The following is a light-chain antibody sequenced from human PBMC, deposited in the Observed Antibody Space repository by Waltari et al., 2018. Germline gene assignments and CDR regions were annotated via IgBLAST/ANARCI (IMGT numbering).Light chain of an antibody. J-gene: IGLJ2*01. CDR1: SPDVGNYNI. CDR2: EGE. V-gene: IGLV2-23*01. Sequence: QSALTQPASVSGSPGQSITISCTGPSPDVGNYNIVSWFQHHPGKAPKLRIYEGEKRPSGVSSRFFGSKSDKAASLTISGLEADDEAVYYCFSYAVSSTFMIFGGGTQLTVL. CDR3: FSYAVSSTFMI.